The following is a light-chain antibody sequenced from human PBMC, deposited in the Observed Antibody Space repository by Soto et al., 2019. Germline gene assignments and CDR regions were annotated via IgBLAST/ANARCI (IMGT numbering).Light chain of an antibody. CDR2: GAS. CDR3: QQFGNSPYT. CDR1: QSVSSSY. Sequence: EIVLTQSPGTLSLSPGERATLSCRASQSVSSSYLAWYQQKPGQTPRLLIYGASSRATGIPDRFSGSGSGTDFTLTISRLEPEDFAVYYCQQFGNSPYTFGQGTKLDMK. V-gene: IGKV3-20*01. J-gene: IGKJ2*01.